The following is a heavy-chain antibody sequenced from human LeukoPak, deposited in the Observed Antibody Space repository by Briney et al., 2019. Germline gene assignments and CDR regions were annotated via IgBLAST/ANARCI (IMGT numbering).Heavy chain of an antibody. D-gene: IGHD2/OR15-2a*01. J-gene: IGHJ4*02. V-gene: IGHV3-30*04. Sequence: GGSLRLSCAASGFTFSSYAMHWVRHAPGKGLEWVAVISYDGSNKYYADSVKGRFTISRDNSKNTLYLQMNSLRAEDTAVYYCARDDDGTFDYWGQGTLVTVSS. CDR2: ISYDGSNK. CDR3: ARDDDGTFDY. CDR1: GFTFSSYA.